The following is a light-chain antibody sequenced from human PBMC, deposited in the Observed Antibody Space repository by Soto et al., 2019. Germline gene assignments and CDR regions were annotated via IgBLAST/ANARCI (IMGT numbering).Light chain of an antibody. CDR1: SSNIGSNT. Sequence: QSELTQPPSASGTPGQRVTISCSGSSSNIGSNTVNWYHQLPGTAPKLLIYSNNQRPSGVPDRFSGSKSGTSASLAISGLQSEDEADYYCAAWDDSLNGHVVFGGGTKVTVL. CDR3: AAWDDSLNGHVV. V-gene: IGLV1-44*01. CDR2: SNN. J-gene: IGLJ2*01.